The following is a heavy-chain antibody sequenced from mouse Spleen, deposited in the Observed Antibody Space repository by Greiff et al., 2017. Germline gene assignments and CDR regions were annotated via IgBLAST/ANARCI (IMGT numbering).Heavy chain of an antibody. CDR2: ISSGSSTI. D-gene: IGHD4-1*01. CDR1: GFTFSDYG. Sequence: EVHLVESGGGLVKPGGSLKLSCAASGFTFSDYGMHWVRQAPEKGLEWVAYISSGSSTIYYADTVKGRFTISRDNAKNTLFLQMTSLRSEDTAMYYCAQAEANWDVELAYWGQGTLVTVSA. J-gene: IGHJ3*01. V-gene: IGHV5-17*01. CDR3: AQAEANWDVELAY.